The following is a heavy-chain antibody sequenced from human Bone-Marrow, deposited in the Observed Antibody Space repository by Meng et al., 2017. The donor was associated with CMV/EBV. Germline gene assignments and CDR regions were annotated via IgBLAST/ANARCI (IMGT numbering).Heavy chain of an antibody. CDR2: IYYSGST. Sequence: VPGGSISSGGYYWSWIRQHPGKGLEWIGYIYYSGSTYYNPSLKSRVTISVDTSKNQFSLKLSSVTAADTAVYYCARDSSRWELPLDWGQGTLVTVSS. CDR3: ARDSSRWELPLD. D-gene: IGHD1-26*01. J-gene: IGHJ4*02. CDR1: GGSISSGGYY. V-gene: IGHV4-31*02.